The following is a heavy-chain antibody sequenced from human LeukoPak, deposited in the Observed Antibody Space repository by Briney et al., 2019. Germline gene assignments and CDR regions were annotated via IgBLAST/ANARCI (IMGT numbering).Heavy chain of an antibody. D-gene: IGHD3-22*01. CDR1: GYTFTSYA. Sequence: ASVKVSCKASGYTFTSYAMHWVRQAPGQRLEWMGWINAGNGNTKYSQMFQGRVTITRDTSASTAYMELSSLRSEDTAVYYCARRHYDSSGYWALLDYWGQGTLVTVSS. CDR3: ARRHYDSSGYWALLDY. J-gene: IGHJ4*02. CDR2: INAGNGNT. V-gene: IGHV1-3*01.